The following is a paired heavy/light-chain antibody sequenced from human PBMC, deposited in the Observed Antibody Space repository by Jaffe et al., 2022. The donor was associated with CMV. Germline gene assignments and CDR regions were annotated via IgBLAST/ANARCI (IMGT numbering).Light chain of an antibody. V-gene: IGKV3-20*01. CDR1: QSVSSSY. Sequence: ENVLTQSPGTLSLSPGERATLSCRASQSVSSSYLAWYQQKPGQAPRLLIYGASTRATGIPDRFSGSGSGTDFTLTISRLEPEDFAVYYCQQYGSSSWPFGQGTRVEIK. CDR3: QQYGSSSWP. J-gene: IGKJ1*01. CDR2: GAS.
Heavy chain of an antibody. CDR1: GYSFTGHY. V-gene: IGHV1-2*02. J-gene: IGHJ4*02. Sequence: QVQLVQSGAEVKKPGASVKVSCKASGYSFTGHYMHWVRQVPGQGLEWMGWIKPDSGDTNFAQKFQGRVTMTRDTSIGTAYMELSWLTSDDLAVYYCARGSALGGSPTPHEYWGQGTLVTVSS. CDR2: IKPDSGDT. D-gene: IGHD1-26*01. CDR3: ARGSALGGSPTPHEY.